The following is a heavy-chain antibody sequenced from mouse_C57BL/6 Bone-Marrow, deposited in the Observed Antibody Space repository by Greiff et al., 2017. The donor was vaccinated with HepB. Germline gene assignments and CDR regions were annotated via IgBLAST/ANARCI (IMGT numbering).Heavy chain of an antibody. J-gene: IGHJ1*03. CDR3: ARDRFTTVVANFDV. V-gene: IGHV5-4*01. CDR2: ISDGGSYT. Sequence: EVKVVESGGGLVKPGGSLKLSCAASGFTFSSYAMSWVRQTPEKRLEWVATISDGGSYTYYPDNVKGRFTISRDNAKNNLYLQMSHLTSEDTAMYYCARDRFTTVVANFDVWGTGTTVTVSS. D-gene: IGHD1-1*01. CDR1: GFTFSSYA.